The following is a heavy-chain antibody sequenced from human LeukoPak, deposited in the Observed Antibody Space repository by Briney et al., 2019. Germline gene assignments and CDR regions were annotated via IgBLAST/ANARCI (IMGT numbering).Heavy chain of an antibody. CDR2: ISYDGSNK. J-gene: IGHJ4*02. CDR1: GFTFSSYA. D-gene: IGHD1-1*01. V-gene: IGHV3-30*04. CDR3: AKGAWRGYSHFDY. Sequence: GGSLRLSCAASGFTFSSYAMHWVRQAPGKGLEWVAVISYDGSNKYYADSVKGRFTISRDNSKNTLYLQMNSLRAEDTAVYYCAKGAWRGYSHFDYWGQGTLVTVSS.